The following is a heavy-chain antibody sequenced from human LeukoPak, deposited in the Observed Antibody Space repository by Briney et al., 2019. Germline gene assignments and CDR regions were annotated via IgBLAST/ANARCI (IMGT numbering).Heavy chain of an antibody. CDR2: INPNSGGT. D-gene: IGHD6-19*01. Sequence: ASVKVSCKASGYTFTSYGISWVRQAPGQGLEWMGRINPNSGGTNYAQKFQGRVTMTRDTSISTAYMELSRLRSDDTAVYYCVIAVAGTYFDYWGQGTLVTVSS. CDR3: VIAVAGTYFDY. CDR1: GYTFTSYG. J-gene: IGHJ4*02. V-gene: IGHV1-2*06.